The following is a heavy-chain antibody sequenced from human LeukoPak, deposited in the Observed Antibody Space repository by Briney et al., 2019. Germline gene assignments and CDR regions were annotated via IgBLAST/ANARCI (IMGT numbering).Heavy chain of an antibody. V-gene: IGHV3-53*04. J-gene: IGHJ4*02. CDR3: ARANYYDSSGAFDY. CDR1: GFTVSSNY. D-gene: IGHD3-22*01. Sequence: AGGSLRLSCAASGFTVSSNYMSWVRQAPGKGLEWVSVIYSGGGTYYADSVKGRFTISRHNSKNTLYLQMNSLRAEDTAVYYCARANYYDSSGAFDYWGQGTLVTVSS. CDR2: IYSGGGT.